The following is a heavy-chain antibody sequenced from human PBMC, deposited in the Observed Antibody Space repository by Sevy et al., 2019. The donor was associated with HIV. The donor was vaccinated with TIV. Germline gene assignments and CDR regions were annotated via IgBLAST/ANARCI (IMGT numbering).Heavy chain of an antibody. CDR1: GFTFSDYY. J-gene: IGHJ6*02. V-gene: IGHV3-11*01. CDR2: ISSSGSTI. Sequence: GGSLRLSCAAYGFTFSDYYMSWIRQAPGKGLEWVSYISSSGSTIYYADSVKGRFTISRDNAKNSLYLQMNSLRAEGTAVYYCARDWRSGYDPSYGMDVWGQGTTVTVSS. D-gene: IGHD5-12*01. CDR3: ARDWRSGYDPSYGMDV.